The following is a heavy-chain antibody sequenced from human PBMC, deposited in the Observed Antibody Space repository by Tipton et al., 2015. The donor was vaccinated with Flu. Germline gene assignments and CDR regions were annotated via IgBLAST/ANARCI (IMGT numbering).Heavy chain of an antibody. V-gene: IGHV3-7*01. CDR3: AVFKNPGH. Sequence: SLRLSCAASGFTSSLYYLHWVRQAPGKGLEWVANINEDGSTTYYVDSVKGRFTISRDNARNSVFLQMNSLRAEDTALYYCAVFKNPGHWGQGTLVTVSS. CDR2: INEDGSTT. CDR1: GFTSSLYY. J-gene: IGHJ4*02. D-gene: IGHD2-21*01.